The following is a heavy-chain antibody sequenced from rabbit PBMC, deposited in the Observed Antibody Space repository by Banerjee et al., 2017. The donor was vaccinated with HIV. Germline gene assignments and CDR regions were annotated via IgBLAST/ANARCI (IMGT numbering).Heavy chain of an antibody. CDR1: GIDFSGYHY. J-gene: IGHJ4*01. Sequence: QQQLEESGGGLVKPGGTLTLTCKASGIDFSGYHYMCWVRQAPGKGLEWIACIYTGASSYYASWAKGRFTMSKTSSTTVTLQMTSLTAADTATYFCARDLPISGGYSFDLWGPGTLVTVS. V-gene: IGHV1S45*01. CDR2: IYTGASS. CDR3: ARDLPISGGYSFDL. D-gene: IGHD1-1*01.